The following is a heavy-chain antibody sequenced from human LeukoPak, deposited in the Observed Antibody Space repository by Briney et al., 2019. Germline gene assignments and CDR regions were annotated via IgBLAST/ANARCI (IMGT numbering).Heavy chain of an antibody. J-gene: IGHJ4*02. D-gene: IGHD5-24*01. Sequence: ASVKVSCKASGYTFTSYGISWVRQAPGQGLEWMGWISPYNGNTNYAQKLQGRVTMTTDSSTTTAYMELRSLRSDDTAVYYCAREMATIVNQFDYWGQGTLVTVSS. CDR2: ISPYNGNT. V-gene: IGHV1-18*01. CDR3: AREMATIVNQFDY. CDR1: GYTFTSYG.